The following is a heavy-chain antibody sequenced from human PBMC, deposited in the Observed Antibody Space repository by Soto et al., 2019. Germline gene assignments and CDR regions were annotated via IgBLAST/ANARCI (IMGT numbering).Heavy chain of an antibody. D-gene: IGHD4-17*01. CDR3: ARGRNDYGDYERYYFDY. CDR2: IIPIFGTA. J-gene: IGHJ4*02. V-gene: IGHV1-69*12. CDR1: GGTFSSYA. Sequence: QVQLVQSGAEVKKPGSSVKVSCKASGGTFSSYAISWVRQAPGQGLEWMGGIIPIFGTANYAQKFQGRVTITADEPTRTAYMELSSLRSEDTAVYYCARGRNDYGDYERYYFDYWGQGTLVTVSS.